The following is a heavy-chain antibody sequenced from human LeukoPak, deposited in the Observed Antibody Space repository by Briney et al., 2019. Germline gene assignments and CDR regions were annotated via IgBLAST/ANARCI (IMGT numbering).Heavy chain of an antibody. Sequence: GGSLRLSCAASGFTFTTYGMTWVRQAPGKGLERVSVMYSGDSTYYDDSVKGRFTISRDNSKNTLDLQMNSLRDEDTGVYYCARADGYSSWFVHWGQGTLVTVSS. D-gene: IGHD5-18*01. CDR3: ARADGYSSWFVH. CDR1: GFTFTTYG. J-gene: IGHJ5*02. CDR2: MYSGDST. V-gene: IGHV3-53*01.